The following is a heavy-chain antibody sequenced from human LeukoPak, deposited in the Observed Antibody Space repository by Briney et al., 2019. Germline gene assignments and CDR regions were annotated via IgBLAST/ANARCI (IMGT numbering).Heavy chain of an antibody. CDR1: GFTFTTYG. CDR3: AKDRIAVAGYFDY. Sequence: PGGSLRLSCAASGFTFTTYGMHWVRQAPGKGLEWVACIYPDGNNKDYADSVKGRFIISRDNSKNTLYLQMNSLRAEDTAVYYCAKDRIAVAGYFDYWGQGTLVTVSS. CDR2: IYPDGNNK. D-gene: IGHD6-19*01. V-gene: IGHV3-30*02. J-gene: IGHJ4*02.